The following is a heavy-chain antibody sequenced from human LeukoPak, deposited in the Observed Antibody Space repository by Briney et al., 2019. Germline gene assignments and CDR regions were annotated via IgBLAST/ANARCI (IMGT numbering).Heavy chain of an antibody. V-gene: IGHV4-59*01. D-gene: IGHD4-11*01. CDR2: IYYSGST. J-gene: IGHJ4*02. CDR1: GGSISSYY. CDR3: ARKGGGRLQPFDY. Sequence: SETLSLTCTVSGGSISSYYWSWIRQPPGKGLDWIGYIYYSGSTNYNPSLKSRATISVDTSKNQFSLKLSSVTAADTAVYYCARKGGGRLQPFDYWGQGTLVTVSS.